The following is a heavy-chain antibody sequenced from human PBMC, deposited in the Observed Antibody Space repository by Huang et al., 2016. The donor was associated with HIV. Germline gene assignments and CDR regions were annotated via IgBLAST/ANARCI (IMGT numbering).Heavy chain of an antibody. Sequence: QVQLVQSGAEVKKPGASVKVSCKASGYTFSSFGISWVRQAPGQGLEWVGWSSVHNGNTKFAQKFQGRLTMTTDTSTSTAYMELRSLRSDDTAVYYCARGGGIQLWLLGYYYMDVWGNGTTVTVSS. V-gene: IGHV1-18*01. D-gene: IGHD5-18*01. CDR3: ARGGGIQLWLLGYYYMDV. CDR2: SSVHNGNT. CDR1: GYTFSSFG. J-gene: IGHJ6*03.